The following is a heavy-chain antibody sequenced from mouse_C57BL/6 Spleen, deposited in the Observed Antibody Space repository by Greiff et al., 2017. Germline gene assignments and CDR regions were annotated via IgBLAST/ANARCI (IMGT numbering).Heavy chain of an antibody. CDR2: ISSGSSTI. D-gene: IGHD3-2*02. CDR1: GFTFSDYG. J-gene: IGHJ2*01. V-gene: IGHV5-17*01. CDR3: GRGAAQATGYFDY. Sequence: DVKLVESGGGLVKPGGSLKLSCAASGFTFSDYGMHWVRQAPEKGLEWVAYISSGSSTIYYADTVKGRFTISRDNAKNTLFLQMTSLRSEDTAMYYCGRGAAQATGYFDYWGQGTTLTVSS.